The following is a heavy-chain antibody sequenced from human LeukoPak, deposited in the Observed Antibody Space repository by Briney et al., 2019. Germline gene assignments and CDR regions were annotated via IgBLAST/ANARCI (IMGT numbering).Heavy chain of an antibody. CDR3: VRGYYDSSGHYFLSAFDI. V-gene: IGHV1-8*01. J-gene: IGHJ3*02. Sequence: ASVKVSCKASGYTFTSYDINWVRQATGQGLEWMGWMNPNSGNTGYAQKFQGRVTMTRNTSISTAYMELSSLRSEDTAVYYCVRGYYDSSGHYFLSAFDIWGQGTMATVSS. CDR2: MNPNSGNT. CDR1: GYTFTSYD. D-gene: IGHD3-22*01.